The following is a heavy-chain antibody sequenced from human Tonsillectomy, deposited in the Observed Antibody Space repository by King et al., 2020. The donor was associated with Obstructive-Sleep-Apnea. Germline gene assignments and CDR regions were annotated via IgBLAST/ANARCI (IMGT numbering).Heavy chain of an antibody. CDR2: ISSSSTYI. V-gene: IGHV3-21*01. Sequence: VQLVESGGGLVKPGGSLRLSCAASGFTFSSYTMNWVSQAPGKGLEWVSSISSSSTYIYYADSVKGRFPISRDNAKNSLYLQMNSLRAEDTAVYYCARVAPLNYYFDYWGQGTLVTASS. D-gene: IGHD3-16*02. J-gene: IGHJ4*02. CDR3: ARVAPLNYYFDY. CDR1: GFTFSSYT.